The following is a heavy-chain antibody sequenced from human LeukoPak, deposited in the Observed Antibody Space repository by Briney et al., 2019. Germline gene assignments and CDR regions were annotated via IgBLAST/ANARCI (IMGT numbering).Heavy chain of an antibody. V-gene: IGHV4-34*01. J-gene: IGHJ3*02. CDR3: ARGSSSYDTFDI. D-gene: IGHD6-13*01. CDR2: INDSGSS. Sequence: SETLSLTCAVYGGSFGGYYWSWIRQPPGKGLEWIGEINDSGSSNYIPSLESRVTISVDTSKNQFSLKLSSVTAADTALYYCARGSSSYDTFDIWGQGTMVTVSS. CDR1: GGSFGGYY.